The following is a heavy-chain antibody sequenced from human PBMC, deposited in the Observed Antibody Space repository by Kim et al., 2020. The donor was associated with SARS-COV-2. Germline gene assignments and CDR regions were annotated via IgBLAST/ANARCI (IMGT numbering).Heavy chain of an antibody. D-gene: IGHD3-3*01. Sequence: SLKSRVTISVDTSKNQFSRKLSSVTAADTAVYYCARGITIFGVVTNGMDVWGQGTTVTVSS. J-gene: IGHJ6*02. V-gene: IGHV4-31*02. CDR3: ARGITIFGVVTNGMDV.